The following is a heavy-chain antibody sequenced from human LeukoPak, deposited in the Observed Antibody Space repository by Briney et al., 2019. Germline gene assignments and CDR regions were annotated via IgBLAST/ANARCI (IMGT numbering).Heavy chain of an antibody. CDR2: IYHSGST. D-gene: IGHD3-3*01. CDR3: ARGGYYDFWSGYLPFDP. Sequence: SETLSLTCTVSGYSISSGYYWGWIRQPPGKGLEWIGSIYHSGSTYYNPSLKSRVTISVDTSKNQFSLKLSSVTAADTAVYYCARGGYYDFWSGYLPFDPWGQGTLVTVSS. J-gene: IGHJ5*02. V-gene: IGHV4-38-2*02. CDR1: GYSISSGYY.